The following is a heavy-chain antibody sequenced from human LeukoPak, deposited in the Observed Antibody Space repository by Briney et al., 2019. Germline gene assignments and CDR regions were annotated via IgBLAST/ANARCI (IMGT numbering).Heavy chain of an antibody. CDR3: ATDFKSMITFGGVIVSAYIMAPLVY. CDR1: GYTFTSYA. D-gene: IGHD3-16*02. Sequence: GASVKVSCKASGYTFTSYAMHWVRQAPGQRLEWMGWINAGNGNTKYSQKFQGRVTITRDTSASTAYMELSSLRSEDTAVYYCATDFKSMITFGGVIVSAYIMAPLVYWGQGTLVTVSS. V-gene: IGHV1-3*01. CDR2: INAGNGNT. J-gene: IGHJ4*02.